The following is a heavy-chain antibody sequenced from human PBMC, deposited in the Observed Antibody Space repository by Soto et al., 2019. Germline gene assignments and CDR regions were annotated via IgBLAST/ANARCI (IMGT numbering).Heavy chain of an antibody. CDR1: GFTFSSYG. J-gene: IGHJ3*02. D-gene: IGHD2-15*01. Sequence: GGSLRLSCAASGFTFSSYGMHWVRQAPGKGLEWVAVISYDGSNKYYADSVKGRFTISRDNSKNTLYLQMNSLRAEDTAVYYCAKDSLRYCSGGSCYSDGLDAFDIWGQGTMVTVSS. CDR3: AKDSLRYCSGGSCYSDGLDAFDI. CDR2: ISYDGSNK. V-gene: IGHV3-30*18.